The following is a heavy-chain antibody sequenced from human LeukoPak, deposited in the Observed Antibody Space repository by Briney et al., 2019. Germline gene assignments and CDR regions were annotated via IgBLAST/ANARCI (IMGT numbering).Heavy chain of an antibody. D-gene: IGHD6-25*01. V-gene: IGHV3-11*04. CDR1: GFTFSDYY. CDR2: ISSSGSTI. Sequence: GGSLRLSCAASGFTFSDYYMSWICQAPGKGLEWVSYISSSGSTIYYADSVKGRFTISRDNAKNSLYLQMNSLRAEDTAVYYCARDPAAAPAYYFDYWGQGTLVTVSS. J-gene: IGHJ4*02. CDR3: ARDPAAAPAYYFDY.